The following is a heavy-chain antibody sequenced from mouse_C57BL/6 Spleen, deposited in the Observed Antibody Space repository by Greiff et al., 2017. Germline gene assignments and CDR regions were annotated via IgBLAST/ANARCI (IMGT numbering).Heavy chain of an antibody. CDR3: ARPGSSRTAYYFDY. Sequence: VQLQQPGAELVKPGASVKLSCKASGYTFTSYWMHWVKQRPGQGLEWIGMIHPNSGSTNYNEKFKSKATLTVDKSSSPAYMQLSSLTSEDSAVYYCARPGSSRTAYYFDYWGQGTTLTVSS. D-gene: IGHD1-1*01. V-gene: IGHV1-64*01. J-gene: IGHJ2*01. CDR1: GYTFTSYW. CDR2: IHPNSGST.